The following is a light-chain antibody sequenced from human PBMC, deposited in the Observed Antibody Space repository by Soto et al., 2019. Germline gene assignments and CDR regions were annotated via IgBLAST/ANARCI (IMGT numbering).Light chain of an antibody. CDR1: QSVFNY. Sequence: EIVLTQSPATLSLSPGERATLSCRASQSVFNYLAWYQQRPGQSPRLLIYDASDRATGIPGRFTGSGSGTDFTLTISSLEPEDFAVYYCQQRSSWPFTFGPGTKVDIK. CDR3: QQRSSWPFT. V-gene: IGKV3-11*01. CDR2: DAS. J-gene: IGKJ3*01.